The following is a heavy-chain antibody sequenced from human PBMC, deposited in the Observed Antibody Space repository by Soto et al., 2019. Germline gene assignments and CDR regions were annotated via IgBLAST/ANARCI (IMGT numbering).Heavy chain of an antibody. J-gene: IGHJ2*01. V-gene: IGHV4-59*01. CDR2: VYYGGST. D-gene: IGHD7-27*01. CDR3: AKATWGYWYFDL. CDR1: GDSIRSYY. Sequence: QVQLQESGPGLVKSSETLSLTCTVSGDSIRSYYWTWIRQPPGRGLEWIGHVYYGGSTNYNPSLQSRVTMSLDTSKNQFSLRLTSMTAADTAVYYCAKATWGYWYFDLWGRGTLVTVSS.